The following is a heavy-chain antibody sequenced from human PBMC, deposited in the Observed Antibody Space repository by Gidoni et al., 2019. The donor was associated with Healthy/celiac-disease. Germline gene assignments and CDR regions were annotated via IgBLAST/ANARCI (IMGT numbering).Heavy chain of an antibody. V-gene: IGHV3-48*03. D-gene: IGHD3-3*01. Sequence: EVQLVETGGGWVQPGGSLRLSCAASGFTVSSYEMHRVRRAPGTGLEWVSYISSSGSTIYYADSVKGRFTISRDNAKNSLYLQMNSLRAEDTAVYYCARDKGRDFWSGLTPLDYYYGIDVWGQGTTVTVSS. J-gene: IGHJ6*02. CDR3: ARDKGRDFWSGLTPLDYYYGIDV. CDR2: ISSSGSTI. CDR1: GFTVSSYE.